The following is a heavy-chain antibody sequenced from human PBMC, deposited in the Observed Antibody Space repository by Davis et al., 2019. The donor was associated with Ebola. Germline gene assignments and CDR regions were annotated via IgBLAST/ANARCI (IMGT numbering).Heavy chain of an antibody. CDR1: GGSISSSSYY. Sequence: MPGGSLRLSCTVSGGSISSSSYYWGWIRQPPGKGLEWIGSIYYSGSTYYNPSLKSRVTISVDTSKNQFSLKLSSVTAADTAVYYCARGWGICSGGSCYHYYYGMDVWGQGTTVTVSS. D-gene: IGHD2-15*01. V-gene: IGHV4-39*01. CDR3: ARGWGICSGGSCYHYYYGMDV. CDR2: IYYSGST. J-gene: IGHJ6*02.